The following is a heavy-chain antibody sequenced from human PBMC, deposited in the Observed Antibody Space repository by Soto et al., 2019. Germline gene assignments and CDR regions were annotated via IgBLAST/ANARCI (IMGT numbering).Heavy chain of an antibody. CDR3: AREEVRGVTYYYYYGMDV. CDR2: ISSSGSTI. J-gene: IGHJ6*02. V-gene: IGHV3-11*01. D-gene: IGHD3-10*01. CDR1: GFTFSDYY. Sequence: QVQLVESGGGLVKPGGSLRLSCAASGFTFSDYYMSWIRQAPGKGLEWVSYISSSGSTIYYADSVKGRFTISRDNAKNSLYLQMNSLRAEHTAVYYCAREEVRGVTYYYYYGMDVWGQGTTVTVSS.